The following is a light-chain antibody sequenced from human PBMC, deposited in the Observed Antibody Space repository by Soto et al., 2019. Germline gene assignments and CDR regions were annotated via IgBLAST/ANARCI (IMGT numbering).Light chain of an antibody. CDR3: QQSYSVPLT. J-gene: IGKJ4*01. CDR2: TAS. CDR1: QNIATY. V-gene: IGKV1-39*01. Sequence: DIQMTQSPSSLSASVGDRVTITCRASQNIATYLNWYQQTPGKAPKLLIYTASTLQSGVPSRFSGSGSGTDFTLTISSLQPEDFATYFCQQSYSVPLTFGGGTKVEI.